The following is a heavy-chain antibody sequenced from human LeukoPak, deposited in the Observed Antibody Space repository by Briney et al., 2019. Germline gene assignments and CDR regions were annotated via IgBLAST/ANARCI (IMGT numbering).Heavy chain of an antibody. J-gene: IGHJ4*02. CDR1: GYTFTGYY. Sequence: ASVKVSCKASGYTFTGYYMHWVRQAPGQGLEWMGWMNPNSGNTDYAQKFQGRVTITRNTSISTAYMELSRLRSDDTAVYYCASSYYYDSSGYDPTDYWGQGTLVTVSS. V-gene: IGHV1-8*03. D-gene: IGHD3-22*01. CDR3: ASSYYYDSSGYDPTDY. CDR2: MNPNSGNT.